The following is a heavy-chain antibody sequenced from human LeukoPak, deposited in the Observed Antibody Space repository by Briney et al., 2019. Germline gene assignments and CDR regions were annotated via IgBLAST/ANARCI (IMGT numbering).Heavy chain of an antibody. CDR1: GFTFSSYE. Sequence: GGSLRLSCAASGFTFSSYEMNWVRQAPGKGLEWVSYISSSGSTIYYADSVKGRFTISRDNSKNTLYLQMNSLRAEDTAVYYCAKDLGYSYGFFGYWGQGTLVTVSS. V-gene: IGHV3-48*03. CDR3: AKDLGYSYGFFGY. CDR2: ISSSGSTI. J-gene: IGHJ4*02. D-gene: IGHD5-18*01.